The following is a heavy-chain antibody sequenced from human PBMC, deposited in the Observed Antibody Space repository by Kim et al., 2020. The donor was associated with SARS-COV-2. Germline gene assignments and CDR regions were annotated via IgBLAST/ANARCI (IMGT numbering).Heavy chain of an antibody. CDR1: GFTFDDYT. Sequence: GGSLRLSCAASGFTFDDYTMHWVRQAPGKGLEWVSLISGDGGSTYYADSVKGRFTISRDNSKNSLYLQMNSLRTEDTALYYCAKDSGGWLQFWGYFDYWGQGTLVTVSS. CDR2: ISGDGGST. CDR3: AKDSGGWLQFWGYFDY. V-gene: IGHV3-43*02. D-gene: IGHD5-12*01. J-gene: IGHJ4*02.